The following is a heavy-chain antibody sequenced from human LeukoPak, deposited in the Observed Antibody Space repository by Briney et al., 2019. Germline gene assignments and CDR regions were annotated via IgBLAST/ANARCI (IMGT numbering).Heavy chain of an antibody. J-gene: IGHJ4*02. CDR1: GFTFSSYW. D-gene: IGHD5-18*01. Sequence: GGSLRLSCAASGFTFSSYWMHWVRQAPGQGLEWVSRINSDGSSTKHADSVKGRFTISRDNAKNTLYLQMNSLRAEDTAVYYCARDGDTAMVPIDYWGQGTLVTVSS. V-gene: IGHV3-74*03. CDR2: INSDGSST. CDR3: ARDGDTAMVPIDY.